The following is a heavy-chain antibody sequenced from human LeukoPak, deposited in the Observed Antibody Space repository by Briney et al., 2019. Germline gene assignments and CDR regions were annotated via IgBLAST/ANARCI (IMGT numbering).Heavy chain of an antibody. CDR1: GGSISSYY. V-gene: IGHV4-59*01. CDR2: IYYSGSI. J-gene: IGHJ4*02. D-gene: IGHD3-22*01. Sequence: SETLSLTCTVSGGSISSYYWSWIRQPPGKGLEWIGHIYYSGSINYNPSLKSRVTISVDTSKNQFSLKLSSVTAADTAVYYCARNYDSSGYPAFGYWGRGTLVTVSS. CDR3: ARNYDSSGYPAFGY.